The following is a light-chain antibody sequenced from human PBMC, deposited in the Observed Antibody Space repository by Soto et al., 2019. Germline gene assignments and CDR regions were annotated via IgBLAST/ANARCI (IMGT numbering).Light chain of an antibody. CDR1: QSLVHRDGMAY. CDR2: MIS. CDR3: MQATQPYT. Sequence: DFVITQTPLSSPVTLRQPASSSCRASQSLVHRDGMAYLSWLHQRPGQPPRLLIYMISNRFVGVPDTFSGSGAGTDFTLTISRVEPEDVGVYYCMQATQPYTFGQGPKLEIK. V-gene: IGKV2-24*01. J-gene: IGKJ2*01.